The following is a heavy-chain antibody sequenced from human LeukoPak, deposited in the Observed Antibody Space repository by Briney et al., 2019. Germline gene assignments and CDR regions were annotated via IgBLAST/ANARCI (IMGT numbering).Heavy chain of an antibody. V-gene: IGHV3-33*01. CDR3: ARSRDTVVVFPDFDP. Sequence: GGSLRLSCAASGFTFSNYGMHWVRQAPGKGLEWVAVIWYDGSNKYYADSVKGRFTISRDNSKNTLYLQMNSLRAEDTAVYYCARSRDTVVVFPDFDPWGQGTLVTVSS. D-gene: IGHD2-2*01. J-gene: IGHJ5*02. CDR2: IWYDGSNK. CDR1: GFTFSNYG.